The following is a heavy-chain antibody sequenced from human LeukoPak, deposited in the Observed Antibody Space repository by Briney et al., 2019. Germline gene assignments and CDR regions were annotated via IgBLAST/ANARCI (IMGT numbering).Heavy chain of an antibody. CDR2: IYPGDSDS. V-gene: IGHV5-51*01. Sequence: GESLKISCTASGYKFANYWIGWVRQMPGKGLEWMAFIYPGDSDSRYSPSFQGQVTISADKSISTAYLQWSSLTASDTAMYFCARPRVVAATTSHAAFDIWGQGTLVSVSS. CDR3: ARPRVVAATTSHAAFDI. J-gene: IGHJ3*02. D-gene: IGHD2-15*01. CDR1: GYKFANYW.